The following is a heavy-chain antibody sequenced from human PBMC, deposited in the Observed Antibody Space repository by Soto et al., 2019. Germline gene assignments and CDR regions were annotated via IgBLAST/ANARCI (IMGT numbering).Heavy chain of an antibody. CDR1: GDSVSSNSAA. CDR3: ARCPRNFRPHLAY. J-gene: IGHJ4*01. Sequence: TLSLTCAISGDSVSSNSAAWYWIRQSPSRGLEWLGRTYYRSKWYNDYAVSVQGRITINPDTSKTQFSLQLNSVTPEDTAVYYCARCPRNFRPHLAYGCQGTVDTVSS. CDR2: TYYRSKWYN. V-gene: IGHV6-1*01. D-gene: IGHD1-1*01.